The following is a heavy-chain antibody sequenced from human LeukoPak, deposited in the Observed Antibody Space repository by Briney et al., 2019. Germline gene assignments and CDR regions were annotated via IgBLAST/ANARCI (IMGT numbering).Heavy chain of an antibody. Sequence: GGSLRLSCAASGFTFSSYAMQWDRPAPGKGLEWVASISSDGSNKYYADSVRGRFTISRDNSKNTVYLQMNSLRAEDTAVYYCARDRYTAVAGPDAFDIWGQGTMVTVSS. J-gene: IGHJ3*02. D-gene: IGHD6-19*01. V-gene: IGHV3-30*04. CDR2: ISSDGSNK. CDR1: GFTFSSYA. CDR3: ARDRYTAVAGPDAFDI.